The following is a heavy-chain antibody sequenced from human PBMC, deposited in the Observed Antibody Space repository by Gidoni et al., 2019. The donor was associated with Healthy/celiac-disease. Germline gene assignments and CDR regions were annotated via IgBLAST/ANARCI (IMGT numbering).Heavy chain of an antibody. Sequence: QVQLQESGPGLVKPSETLSLTCTVSGGSISSYYWRWIRQRPRKGLEWIGYIYYSGSNNYNPSLKSRVTISVDTTKNQFSLKLSSVTAADTAVYYCARGGSGGNWNDEGNFDYWGQGTLVTVSS. CDR3: ARGGSGGNWNDEGNFDY. CDR1: GGSISSYY. CDR2: IYYSGSN. V-gene: IGHV4-59*01. D-gene: IGHD1-20*01. J-gene: IGHJ4*02.